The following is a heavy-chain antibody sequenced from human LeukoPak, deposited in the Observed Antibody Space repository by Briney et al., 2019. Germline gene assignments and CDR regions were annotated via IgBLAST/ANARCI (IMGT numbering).Heavy chain of an antibody. CDR3: ATDKRGYSYGEFDY. CDR2: INPNSGGT. V-gene: IGHV1-2*02. Sequence: GASVKVSCKASGYTFTGYYMHWVRQAPGQGLEWMGWINPNSGGTNYAQKFQGRVTMTRDTSISTAYMELSRLRSDDTAVYYCATDKRGYSYGEFDYWGQGTLVTVTS. J-gene: IGHJ4*02. CDR1: GYTFTGYY. D-gene: IGHD5-18*01.